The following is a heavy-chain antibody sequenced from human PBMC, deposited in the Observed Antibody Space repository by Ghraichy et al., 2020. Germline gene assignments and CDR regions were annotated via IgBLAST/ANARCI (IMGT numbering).Heavy chain of an antibody. J-gene: IGHJ4*02. CDR2: MSGSGATT. D-gene: IGHD3-22*01. Sequence: GESLNISCAASGFTFRRYGMSWVRQAPGKGLEWVSGMSGSGATTYYADSVRGRFTMSRDNSKNMLYLKMNSLRAEDTAVYYCAKEVDTIIVAVTQYFDFWGQGALVTVSS. CDR1: GFTFRRYG. V-gene: IGHV3-23*01. CDR3: AKEVDTIIVAVTQYFDF.